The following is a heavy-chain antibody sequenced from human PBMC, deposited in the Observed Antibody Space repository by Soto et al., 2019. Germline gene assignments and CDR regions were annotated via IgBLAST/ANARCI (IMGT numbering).Heavy chain of an antibody. CDR2: ISGGGGST. D-gene: IGHD2-21*02. CDR3: AKGFIVVVTAIRPDDNFDV. V-gene: IGHV3-23*01. J-gene: IGHJ3*01. Sequence: EVQLLESGGGLVQPGGSLRLSCAASGFTSNTYAMNWVRQVPGKGLEWVASISGGGGSTYYADSVKGRFTISRDTSKNTLYLQMNSLSAEDTAVYYCAKGFIVVVTAIRPDDNFDVWGQGTMVPVSS. CDR1: GFTSNTYA.